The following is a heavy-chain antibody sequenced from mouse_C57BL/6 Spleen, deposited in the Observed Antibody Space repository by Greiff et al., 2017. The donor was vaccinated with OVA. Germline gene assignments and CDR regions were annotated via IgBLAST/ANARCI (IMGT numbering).Heavy chain of an antibody. CDR3: ARGDDGYDVFAY. V-gene: IGHV1-78*01. D-gene: IGHD2-2*01. J-gene: IGHJ3*01. CDR2: IYPRDGST. CDR1: GYTFTDHT. Sequence: VQLQQSDAELVKPGASVKLSCKVSGYTFTDHTIHWVQQRPEQGLEWIGYIYPRDGSTKYNEKFKGKATLTADKSSSTAYMQLNSLTSEDSAVYFCARGDDGYDVFAYWGQGTMVTVSA.